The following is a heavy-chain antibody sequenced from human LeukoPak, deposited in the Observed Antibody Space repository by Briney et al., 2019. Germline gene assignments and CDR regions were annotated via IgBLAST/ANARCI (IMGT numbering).Heavy chain of an antibody. D-gene: IGHD2-2*01. CDR2: ISAYNGNS. J-gene: IGHJ4*02. CDR1: GYTFTCYG. Sequence: ASVKVSCKASGYTFTCYGISWVRQAPRQGLEWTGWISAYNGNSNYAQKFQGRVTMTTDTSTSTGYMELRSLRSDDTAVYYCARVHSYCSTTSCLDYWGQGTLVTVSS. CDR3: ARVHSYCSTTSCLDY. V-gene: IGHV1-18*01.